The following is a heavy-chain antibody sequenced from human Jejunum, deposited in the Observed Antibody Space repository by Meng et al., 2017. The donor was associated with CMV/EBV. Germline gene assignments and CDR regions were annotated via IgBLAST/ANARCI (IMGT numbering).Heavy chain of an antibody. Sequence: QLQHSGPGLVKPSQTLSLTCAISGDSVSSNTVAWNWIRLSPSRGLEWLGRTYYRSKWYSEYTVSVRSRISITPDTSKNQFSLQLTSVTPDDTAVYYCARGEDSSLDYWGQGTLVTVSS. CDR3: ARGEDSSLDY. J-gene: IGHJ4*02. V-gene: IGHV6-1*01. D-gene: IGHD6-13*01. CDR1: GDSVSSNTVA. CDR2: TYYRSKWYS.